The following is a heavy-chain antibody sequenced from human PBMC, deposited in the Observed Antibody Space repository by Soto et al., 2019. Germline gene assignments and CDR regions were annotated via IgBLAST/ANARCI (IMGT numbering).Heavy chain of an antibody. CDR1: GFSLSTSGVG. CDR2: IYWDDDK. CDR3: XXXXXXXXXXXXXXXXXDY. V-gene: IGHV2-5*02. Sequence: QITLKESGPTLVKPTQTLTLTCTFSGFSLSTSGVGVGWIRQPPGKALEWRALIYWDDDKPYSPSLKRRLTXXXXXXXXXXXXXXXXXXXXXXXXXXXXXXXXXXXXXXXXXXXXDYWGQGTLVTVSS. J-gene: IGHJ4*02.